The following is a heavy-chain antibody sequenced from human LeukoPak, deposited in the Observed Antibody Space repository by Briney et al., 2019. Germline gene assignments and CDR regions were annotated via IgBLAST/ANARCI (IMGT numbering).Heavy chain of an antibody. CDR1: GFTVSSNY. Sequence: GGSLRLSCAASGFTVSSNYMSWVRQAPGKGLEWVSSISSSSSYIYYADSVKGRFTISRDNAKNSLYLQMNSLRAEDTAVYYCARDPTGFRIAAAGDGVWFDPWGQGTLVTVSS. CDR3: ARDPTGFRIAAAGDGVWFDP. CDR2: ISSSSSYI. V-gene: IGHV3-21*01. J-gene: IGHJ5*02. D-gene: IGHD6-13*01.